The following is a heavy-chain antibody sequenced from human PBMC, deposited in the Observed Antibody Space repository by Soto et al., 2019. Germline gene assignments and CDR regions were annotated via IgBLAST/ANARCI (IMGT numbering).Heavy chain of an antibody. D-gene: IGHD1-26*01. V-gene: IGHV5-51*01. CDR2: IYPGDSDI. Sequence: GESLKISCKGSGYSFTNYWIGWVRQMPGKGLEWMGLIYPGDSDIRYSPSFQGQVTLSAVKSISTAYLQWSSLKASGTAMYYCVRNAYSGSPFDFWGQGTLVTFCS. CDR3: VRNAYSGSPFDF. CDR1: GYSFTNYW. J-gene: IGHJ4*02.